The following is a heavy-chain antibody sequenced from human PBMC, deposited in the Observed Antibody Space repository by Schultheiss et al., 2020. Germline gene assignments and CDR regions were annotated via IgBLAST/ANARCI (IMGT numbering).Heavy chain of an antibody. D-gene: IGHD1-1*01. Sequence: GGSLRLSCAASGFTFSSYSMNWVRQAPGKGLEWVANIKQDGSEKYYVDSVKGRFTISRDNSKNTLYLQMNSLKAEDTAIYYCARVAPGGVPYGMDVWGKGTTVTVSS. J-gene: IGHJ6*04. CDR2: IKQDGSEK. CDR3: ARVAPGGVPYGMDV. V-gene: IGHV3-7*03. CDR1: GFTFSSYS.